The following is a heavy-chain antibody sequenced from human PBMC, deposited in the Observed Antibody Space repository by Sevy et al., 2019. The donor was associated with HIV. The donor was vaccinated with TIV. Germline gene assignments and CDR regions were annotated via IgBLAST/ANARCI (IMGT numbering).Heavy chain of an antibody. CDR1: GFPFSSYG. V-gene: IGHV3-33*01. D-gene: IGHD2-21*02. CDR2: IWYDGSKK. CDR3: ARDFAATAFCGGDCYSDY. J-gene: IGHJ4*02. Sequence: GGSLRLSCTVSGFPFSSYGMHWVRQAPDKGLEWVAVIWYDGSKKDYADSVKGRFTISRDNSKNTLYLQMNSLRAEDMAVYYCARDFAATAFCGGDCYSDYWGQGTLVTVSS.